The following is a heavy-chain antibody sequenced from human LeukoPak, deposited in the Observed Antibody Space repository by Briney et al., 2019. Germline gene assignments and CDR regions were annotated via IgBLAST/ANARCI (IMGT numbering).Heavy chain of an antibody. J-gene: IGHJ6*02. CDR3: ARDYYYYYGMDV. V-gene: IGHV1-8*01. CDR1: GYTFTSYD. CDR2: MNPNSGNT. Sequence: ASVKVSCKASGYTFTSYDINWVRQATGQGLEWMGWMNPNSGNTGYAQKFQGRVTMTRNTSISTAYMELSSLRSEDTAVYYCARDYYYYYGMDVWGRGTTVTVSS.